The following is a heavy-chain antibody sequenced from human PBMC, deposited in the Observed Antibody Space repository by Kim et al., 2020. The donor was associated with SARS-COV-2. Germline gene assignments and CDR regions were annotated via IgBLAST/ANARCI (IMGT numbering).Heavy chain of an antibody. CDR3: ASVPAASDAFDI. J-gene: IGHJ3*02. V-gene: IGHV3-23*01. D-gene: IGHD2-2*01. Sequence: YYADSVKGRFTISRDNSKNTLYLQMNSLRAEDTAVHYCASVPAASDAFDIWGQGTMVTVSS.